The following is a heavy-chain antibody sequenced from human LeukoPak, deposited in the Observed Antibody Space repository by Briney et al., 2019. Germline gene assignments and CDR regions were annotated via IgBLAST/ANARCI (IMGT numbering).Heavy chain of an antibody. V-gene: IGHV4-31*03. CDR1: GGSISSGGYY. Sequence: PSETLSLTCTVSGGSISSGGYYWSWIRQHPGKGLEWIGYIYYSGSTYYNPSLKSRVTISVDTSKNQFSLKLSSVTAADTAVYYCARDYGDYNEYYYGMDVWGQGTTVTVSS. CDR2: IYYSGST. D-gene: IGHD4-17*01. J-gene: IGHJ6*02. CDR3: ARDYGDYNEYYYGMDV.